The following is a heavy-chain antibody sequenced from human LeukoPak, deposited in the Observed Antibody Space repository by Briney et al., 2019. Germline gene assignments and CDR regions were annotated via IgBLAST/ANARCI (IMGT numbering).Heavy chain of an antibody. J-gene: IGHJ4*02. CDR2: ISAYNGNT. V-gene: IGHV1-18*01. CDR3: ARDLYNWNTYDY. Sequence: ASVKVSCKASGYTFTSYSISWVRQAPGQGLEWMGWISAYNGNTNYAQKLQGRVTMTTDTSTSTAYMELRSLRSDDTAVYYCARDLYNWNTYDYWGQGTLVTVSS. D-gene: IGHD1/OR15-1a*01. CDR1: GYTFTSYS.